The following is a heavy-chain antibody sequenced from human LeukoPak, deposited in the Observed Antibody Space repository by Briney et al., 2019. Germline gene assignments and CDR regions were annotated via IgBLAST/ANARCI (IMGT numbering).Heavy chain of an antibody. V-gene: IGHV4-39*07. Sequence: SETLSLTCTVSGGSISSSSYYWGWIRQPPGKGLEWIGSIYYSGSTYYNPSLKSRVTISVDTSKNQFSLKLSSVTAADTAVYYCATLSDYGDYSTYYYDSSGYDHAYYFDYWGQGTLVTVSS. J-gene: IGHJ4*02. CDR2: IYYSGST. CDR1: GGSISSSSYY. D-gene: IGHD3-22*01. CDR3: ATLSDYGDYSTYYYDSSGYDHAYYFDY.